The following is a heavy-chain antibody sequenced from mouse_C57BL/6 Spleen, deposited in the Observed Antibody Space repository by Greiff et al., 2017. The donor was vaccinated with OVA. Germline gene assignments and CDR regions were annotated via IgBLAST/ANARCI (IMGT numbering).Heavy chain of an antibody. D-gene: IGHD3-2*02. Sequence: VQLQQSGPELVKPGASVKISCKASGYTFTDYYMNWVKQSHGKSLEWIGDINPNNGGTSYNQKFKGKATLTVDKSSSTAYMELRSLTSEDSAVYYCARGGGQLRRFDYWGQGTTLTVSS. CDR2: INPNNGGT. J-gene: IGHJ2*01. CDR3: ARGGGQLRRFDY. V-gene: IGHV1-26*01. CDR1: GYTFTDYY.